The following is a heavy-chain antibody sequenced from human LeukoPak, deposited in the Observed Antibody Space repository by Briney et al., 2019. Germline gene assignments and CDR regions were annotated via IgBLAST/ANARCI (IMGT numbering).Heavy chain of an antibody. J-gene: IGHJ6*02. Sequence: GGSLRLSCAASGFTFSSYSMNWVRQAPGKGLEWVSYISSSSTTYYADSVKGRFTISRDNSKNSLYLQMNSLRAEDTAVYYCARVDYYGSGVLYYYYGMDVWGQGTTVTVSS. CDR3: ARVDYYGSGVLYYYYGMDV. CDR1: GFTFSSYS. V-gene: IGHV3-48*01. CDR2: ISSSSTT. D-gene: IGHD3-10*01.